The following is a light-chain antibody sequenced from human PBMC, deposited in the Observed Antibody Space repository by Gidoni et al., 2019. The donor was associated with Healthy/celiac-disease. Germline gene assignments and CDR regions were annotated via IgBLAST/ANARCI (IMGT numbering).Light chain of an antibody. J-gene: IGKJ3*01. CDR1: QSVLYSPNNKNY. V-gene: IGKV4-1*01. Sequence: DIVMTQSPDSLAVSLGERATINCKSSQSVLYSPNNKNYLAWYQQKPGQPPKLLIYWASTRESGVPDRFSGSGSGTDFTLTISSLQAEDVAVYYCQQYYSTPVTFXPXTKVDIK. CDR3: QQYYSTPVT. CDR2: WAS.